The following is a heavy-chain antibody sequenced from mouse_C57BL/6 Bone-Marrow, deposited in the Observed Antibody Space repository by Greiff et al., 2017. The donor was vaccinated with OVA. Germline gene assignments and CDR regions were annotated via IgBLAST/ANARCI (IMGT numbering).Heavy chain of an antibody. CDR1: GYSFTGYF. D-gene: IGHD1-1*01. V-gene: IGHV1-20*01. J-gene: IGHJ2*01. CDR2: INPYNGDT. Sequence: EVQLQQSGPELVKPGDSVKISCKASGYSFTGYFMNWVMQSHGKSLEWIGRINPYNGDTFYNQKFKGKATLTVDKSSSTAHMELRSLTSEDSAVYYCASQYGSRYFDYWGQGTTLTVSS. CDR3: ASQYGSRYFDY.